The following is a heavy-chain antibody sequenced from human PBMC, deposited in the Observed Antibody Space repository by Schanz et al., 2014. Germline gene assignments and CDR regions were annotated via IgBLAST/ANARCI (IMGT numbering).Heavy chain of an antibody. V-gene: IGHV3-21*01. Sequence: EVQLLESGGGVVQPGGSLRLSCAASGFPFSTYSIHWVRQAPGKGLEWVSYIRGDNNYIYYADSVKGRFTISRDNAKNSLFLQMNSLTAEDTAVYYCVREDMVRGIRAFDIWGQGTMVTVSS. CDR2: IRGDNNYI. J-gene: IGHJ3*02. CDR1: GFPFSTYS. CDR3: VREDMVRGIRAFDI. D-gene: IGHD3-10*01.